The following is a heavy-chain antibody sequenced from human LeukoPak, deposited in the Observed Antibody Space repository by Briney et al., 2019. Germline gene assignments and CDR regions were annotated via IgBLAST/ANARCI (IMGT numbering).Heavy chain of an antibody. Sequence: GTSLRLSCTASGFTISGDAMHWVRQAPGKGLQWVADISFDGTNKNYADSVKGRFTISRDNSKNTLFLQMNSLTTDDTALLYCARETHDALDLWGPGTLVTVSS. CDR2: ISFDGTNK. CDR1: GFTISGDA. V-gene: IGHV3-30*04. CDR3: ARETHDALDL. J-gene: IGHJ3*01.